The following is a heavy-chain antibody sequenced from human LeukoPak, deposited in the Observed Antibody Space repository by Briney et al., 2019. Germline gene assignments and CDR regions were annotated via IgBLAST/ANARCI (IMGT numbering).Heavy chain of an antibody. J-gene: IGHJ6*03. CDR1: GFTFSRYW. D-gene: IGHD4-17*01. V-gene: IGHV3-21*01. CDR2: ISSSSSYI. Sequence: GGSLRLSCAASGFTFSRYWMSWVRQAPGKGLEWVSSISSSSSYIYYADSVKGRFTISRDNAKNSLYLQMNSLRAEDTAVYYCARHQDGDYVYYYMDVWGKGTTVTVSS. CDR3: ARHQDGDYVYYYMDV.